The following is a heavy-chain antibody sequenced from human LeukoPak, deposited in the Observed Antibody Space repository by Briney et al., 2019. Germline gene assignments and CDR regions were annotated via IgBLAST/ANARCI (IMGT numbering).Heavy chain of an antibody. CDR2: IYHSGST. V-gene: IGHV4-39*07. CDR3: ARSGHSSGYFHY. J-gene: IGHJ4*02. Sequence: SETLSLTCTVSGGSISSSSYYWGWIRQPPGKGLEWIGSIYHSGSTYYNPSLKSRVTISVDTSKNQFSLKLSSVTAADTAVYYCARSGHSSGYFHYWGQGTLVTVSS. CDR1: GGSISSSSYY. D-gene: IGHD3-22*01.